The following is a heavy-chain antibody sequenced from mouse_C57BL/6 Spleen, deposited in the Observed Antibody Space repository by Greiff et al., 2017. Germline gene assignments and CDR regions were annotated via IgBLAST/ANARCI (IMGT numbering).Heavy chain of an antibody. J-gene: IGHJ3*01. CDR2: IYPGSGNT. CDR1: GYTFTDYY. V-gene: IGHV1-76*01. CDR3: AREICYDYDGFAY. Sequence: VKLMESGAELVRPGASVKLSCKASGYTFTDYYINWVKQRPGQGLEWIARIYPGSGNTYYNEKFKGKATLTADKSSSTAYMQLSSLTSEDSAVYFCAREICYDYDGFAYWGQGTLVTVSA. D-gene: IGHD2-4*01.